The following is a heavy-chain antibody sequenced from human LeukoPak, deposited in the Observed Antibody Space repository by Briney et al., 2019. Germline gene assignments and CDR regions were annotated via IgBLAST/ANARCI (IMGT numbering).Heavy chain of an antibody. CDR2: ISGSGAST. Sequence: GGSLRLSCLTSGSTLSTNAMSWVRQAPGKGLEWISGISGSGASTYYADSVMGRFTISRDDSRNTLYLQMNSLRGDDTAVYYCAKDVGKWESLHFFDYWGQGTLVTVSS. D-gene: IGHD1-26*01. CDR1: GSTLSTNA. CDR3: AKDVGKWESLHFFDY. V-gene: IGHV3-23*01. J-gene: IGHJ4*02.